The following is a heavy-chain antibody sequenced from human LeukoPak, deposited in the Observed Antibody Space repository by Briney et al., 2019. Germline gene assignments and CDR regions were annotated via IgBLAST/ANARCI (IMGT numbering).Heavy chain of an antibody. J-gene: IGHJ3*02. Sequence: ASVKVSCKASGGSISSYALSWVRQAPGQGLEWMGWISAYNGNTNYAQKLQGRVTMTTDTSTSTAYMELRSLRSDDTAVYYCARDTSLAEAYAFDIWGQGTMVTVSS. D-gene: IGHD2/OR15-2a*01. V-gene: IGHV1-18*01. CDR1: GGSISSYA. CDR2: ISAYNGNT. CDR3: ARDTSLAEAYAFDI.